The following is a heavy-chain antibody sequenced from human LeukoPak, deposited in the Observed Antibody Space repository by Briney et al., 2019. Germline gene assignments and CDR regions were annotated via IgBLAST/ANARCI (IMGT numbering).Heavy chain of an antibody. Sequence: SETLSLTCTVSGGSISSYYWSWIRQPPGKGLEWIGYTYYSGSTNYNPSLKSRVTISVDTSKNQFSLKLSSVTAADTAVYYCARTTEGGYTYDYFYYYYMDVWGKGTTVTISS. D-gene: IGHD5-18*01. J-gene: IGHJ6*03. CDR3: ARTTEGGYTYDYFYYYYMDV. CDR2: TYYSGST. V-gene: IGHV4-59*01. CDR1: GGSISSYY.